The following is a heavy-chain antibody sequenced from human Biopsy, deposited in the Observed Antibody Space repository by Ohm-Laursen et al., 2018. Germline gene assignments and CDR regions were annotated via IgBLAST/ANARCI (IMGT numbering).Heavy chain of an antibody. CDR1: GDSISNDY. Sequence: TPSLTCAVSGDSISNDYWSWIRQSAGQGLEWIGRIHTSGSTNHNLSLKSRVTMSVDTSKNQFSLKLRSVTAADTAVYYCARGTGKYYVYGAFDIWGQGTMVTVSS. D-gene: IGHD3/OR15-3a*01. CDR2: IHTSGST. CDR3: ARGTGKYYVYGAFDI. J-gene: IGHJ3*02. V-gene: IGHV4-4*07.